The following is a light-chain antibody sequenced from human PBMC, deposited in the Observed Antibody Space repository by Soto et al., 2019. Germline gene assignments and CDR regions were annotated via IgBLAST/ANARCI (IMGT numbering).Light chain of an antibody. V-gene: IGKV1-16*02. Sequence: DLQMTQSPSSLSASVGDSVTITCRASQDINNYLAWFQQKPGKAPKSLIYAASSFQSGVPSKFSGSGSETDFTLTISSLQPEDFATYYCQQYDRYPYTFGQGTKLEIK. CDR2: AAS. J-gene: IGKJ2*01. CDR1: QDINNY. CDR3: QQYDRYPYT.